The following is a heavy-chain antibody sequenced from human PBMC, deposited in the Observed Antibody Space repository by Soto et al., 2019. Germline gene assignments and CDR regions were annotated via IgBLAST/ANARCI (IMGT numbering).Heavy chain of an antibody. CDR2: ISGSGGST. J-gene: IGHJ4*02. CDR1: GFTFSSYA. D-gene: IGHD5-18*01. V-gene: IGHV3-23*01. Sequence: GGSLRLSCAASGFTFSSYAMSWVRQAPGKGLEWVSAISGSGGSTYYADSVKGRFTISRDNSKNTLYLQMNSLRAEDTAVYYCAKVLYSYGYMNTQYYFDNWGQGTLVTVSS. CDR3: AKVLYSYGYMNTQYYFDN.